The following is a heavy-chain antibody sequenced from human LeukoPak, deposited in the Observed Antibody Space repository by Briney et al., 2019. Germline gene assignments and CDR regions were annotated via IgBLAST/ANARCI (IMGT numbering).Heavy chain of an antibody. V-gene: IGHV3-7*03. CDR2: IKPDGSEK. D-gene: IGHD3/OR15-3a*01. Sequence: GGSLRLSCAASGFTFSSYWMSWVRQAPGKGLEWVANIKPDGSEKFYVASVKGRFTISRDNGKSSLYLQMNSLRAEDTALYYCATSYDMGWLIGYWGQGTLVTVSS. CDR3: ATSYDMGWLIGY. CDR1: GFTFSSYW. J-gene: IGHJ4*02.